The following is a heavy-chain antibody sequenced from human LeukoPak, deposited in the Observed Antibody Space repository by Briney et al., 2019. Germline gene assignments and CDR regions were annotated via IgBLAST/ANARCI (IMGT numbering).Heavy chain of an antibody. V-gene: IGHV3-21*01. CDR1: GFTFSSYN. J-gene: IGHJ4*02. D-gene: IGHD6-6*01. CDR3: VRDLRCCSSLLDY. Sequence: GGSLRLSCAASGFTFSSYNMNWVRQAPGRGLEWVSYISSSSSYIYYADSVKGRFTISRDTSKNTLYLQMNSVRAEDTAVYYCVRDLRCCSSLLDYWGQGTLVTVSS. CDR2: ISSSSSYI.